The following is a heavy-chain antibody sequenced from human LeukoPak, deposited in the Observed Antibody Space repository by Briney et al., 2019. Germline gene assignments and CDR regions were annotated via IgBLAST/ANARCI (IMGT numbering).Heavy chain of an antibody. CDR2: IYWNDDK. D-gene: IGHD6-19*01. CDR3: AHRLLGSGWYRAFDY. Sequence: SGPTLGKPTQTLTLTCTFSGFSLSTSAVGVGWIRQPPGKALEWLALIYWNDDKRYNPSLKSRLTITKDTSKNQVVLTMTNMDPVDTATYYCAHRLLGSGWYRAFDYWGQGTLVTVSS. J-gene: IGHJ4*02. V-gene: IGHV2-5*01. CDR1: GFSLSTSAVG.